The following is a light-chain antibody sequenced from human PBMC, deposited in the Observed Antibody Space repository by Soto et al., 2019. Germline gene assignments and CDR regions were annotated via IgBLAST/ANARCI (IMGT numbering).Light chain of an antibody. CDR3: CSYVDTDTWV. J-gene: IGLJ3*02. CDR1: NSDVGGYNY. Sequence: QSALTQPRSVSVSPGQSVTISFTGTNSDVGGYNYVSWYQQYPGKVPKLMISGVSERPSGVPDRFSGSKSGNTASLTISGLQAEDEADYYCCSYVDTDTWVFGGGTKVTVL. CDR2: GVS. V-gene: IGLV2-11*01.